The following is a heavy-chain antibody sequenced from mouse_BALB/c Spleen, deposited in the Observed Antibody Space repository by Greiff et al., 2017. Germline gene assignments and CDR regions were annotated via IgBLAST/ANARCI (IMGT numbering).Heavy chain of an antibody. V-gene: IGHV2-2*02. CDR1: GFSLTSYG. D-gene: IGHD4-1*01. Sequence: VQLQQSGPGLVQPSQSLSISCTVSGFSLTSYGVHWVRQSPGKGLEWLGVIWSGGSTYYNAAFISRLSISKDNSKSQVFFKMNSLQANDTAIYYCARKEGLGRLDYWGQGTLVTVSA. CDR2: IWSGGST. J-gene: IGHJ3*01. CDR3: ARKEGLGRLDY.